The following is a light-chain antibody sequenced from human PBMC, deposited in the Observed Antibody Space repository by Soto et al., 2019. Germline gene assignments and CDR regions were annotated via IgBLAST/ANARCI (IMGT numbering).Light chain of an antibody. V-gene: IGKV1-5*01. CDR1: QSVRNW. Sequence: DIQMTQSPSTLFASVGDRVTITCRASQSVRNWLAWYQQKPGKAPKLLIYAASSLQSGVPSRFSGSGSGTDFTLTISSLQPEDFATYYCQQYNSYPMYTFGQGTKVDIK. CDR2: AAS. CDR3: QQYNSYPMYT. J-gene: IGKJ2*01.